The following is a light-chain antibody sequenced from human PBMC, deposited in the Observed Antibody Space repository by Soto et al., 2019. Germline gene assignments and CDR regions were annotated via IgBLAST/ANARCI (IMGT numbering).Light chain of an antibody. CDR3: QQYGFSPPLYT. V-gene: IGKV3-20*01. Sequence: EIVLTQSPGTLSLSPGDRATLSCRASQSVDSTYLAWYQQKPGQAPRLLIYAVSSRAAGIPDRFSGSGSGTDFTLTISRLEPEDFAVYFCQQYGFSPPLYTFGQGTKVDIK. CDR2: AVS. J-gene: IGKJ2*01. CDR1: QSVDSTY.